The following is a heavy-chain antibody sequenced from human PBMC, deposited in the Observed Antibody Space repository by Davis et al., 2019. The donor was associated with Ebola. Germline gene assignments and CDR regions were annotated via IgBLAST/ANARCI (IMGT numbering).Heavy chain of an antibody. D-gene: IGHD2-2*01. V-gene: IGHV5-10-1*04. CDR2: IDPSDSYT. CDR1: GYSFTSYW. J-gene: IGHJ5*02. CDR3: ARLSCSSTSCYGGWFDP. Sequence: GESLKISCKGSGYSFTSYWISWVRQMPGKGLEWMGRIDPSDSYTNYSPSFQGQVTISADKSISTAYLQWSSLKASDTAMYYCARLSCSSTSCYGGWFDPWGQGTLVTVSS.